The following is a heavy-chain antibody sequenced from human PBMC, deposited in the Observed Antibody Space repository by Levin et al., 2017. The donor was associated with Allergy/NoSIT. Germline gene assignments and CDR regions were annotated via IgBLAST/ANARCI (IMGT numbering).Heavy chain of an antibody. CDR2: INWNAANT. CDR3: ARAVGAAALDAFDI. J-gene: IGHJ3*02. D-gene: IGHD6-13*01. Sequence: SCATSGFNFDDYGLAWVRQAPGKGLEWVSGINWNAANTRYVDSVKGRFTISRDNAKNSLYLQMHSLTAEDTALYHCARAVGAAALDAFDIWGQGTMVTVS. CDR1: GFNFDDYG. V-gene: IGHV3-20*01.